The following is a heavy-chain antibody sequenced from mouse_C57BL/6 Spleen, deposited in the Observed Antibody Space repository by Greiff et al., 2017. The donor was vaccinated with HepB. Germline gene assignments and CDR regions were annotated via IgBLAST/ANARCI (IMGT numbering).Heavy chain of an antibody. D-gene: IGHD1-1*01. CDR1: GYTFTSYG. CDR3: ARDGSVVENAMDY. V-gene: IGHV1-81*01. Sequence: QVQLQQSGAELARPGASVKLSCKASGYTFTSYGISWVKQRTGQGLEWIGEIYPRSGNTYYNEKFKGKATLTADKSSSTAYMELRSLTSEDSAVYFCARDGSVVENAMDYWGQGTSVTVSS. J-gene: IGHJ4*01. CDR2: IYPRSGNT.